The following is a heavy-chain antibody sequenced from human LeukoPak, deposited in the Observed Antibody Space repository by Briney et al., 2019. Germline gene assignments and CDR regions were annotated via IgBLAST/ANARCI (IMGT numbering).Heavy chain of an antibody. CDR1: GFTFSSYS. J-gene: IGHJ4*02. Sequence: PGGSLRLSCAASGFTFSSYSMNWVRQAPGKGLEWVSSISSSSSYIYYADSVKGRFTISRDNAKNTLYLQMNSLRAEDTAVYYCARDFSIGAATLDYWGQGTLVTVSS. D-gene: IGHD2-15*01. CDR2: ISSSSSYI. V-gene: IGHV3-21*06. CDR3: ARDFSIGAATLDY.